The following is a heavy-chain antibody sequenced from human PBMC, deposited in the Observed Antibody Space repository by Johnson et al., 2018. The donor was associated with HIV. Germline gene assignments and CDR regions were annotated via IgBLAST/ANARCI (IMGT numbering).Heavy chain of an antibody. Sequence: MLLVESGGDVVRPGGSLRLSCAASGFTFDDYGMSWVRQAPGKGLEWVSGINWHGGSTGYADSVKGRFTISRDNAKNSLYLQMNSLRAEDTALYYCARQHYYGSGSYPGAFDIWGQGTMVTVSS. CDR2: INWHGGST. CDR1: GFTFDDYG. V-gene: IGHV3-20*04. J-gene: IGHJ3*02. D-gene: IGHD3-10*01. CDR3: ARQHYYGSGSYPGAFDI.